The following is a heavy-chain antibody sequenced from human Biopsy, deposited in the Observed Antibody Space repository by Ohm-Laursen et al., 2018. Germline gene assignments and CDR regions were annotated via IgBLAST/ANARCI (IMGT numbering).Heavy chain of an antibody. D-gene: IGHD3-3*01. CDR2: ISDTGTT. J-gene: IGHJ3*01. CDR1: GGSIGGSGDY. V-gene: IGHV4-61*08. CDR3: ARLFRLDDYWNDDPPDGFDV. Sequence: SETLSLTCTVSGGSIGGSGDYWSCIRQPPGKGLEWIGYISDTGTTNYNPSLRGRVAMSVDTSKNQFSLQLTSVTAADTAMFFCARLFRLDDYWNDDPPDGFDVWGQGTMVTVSS.